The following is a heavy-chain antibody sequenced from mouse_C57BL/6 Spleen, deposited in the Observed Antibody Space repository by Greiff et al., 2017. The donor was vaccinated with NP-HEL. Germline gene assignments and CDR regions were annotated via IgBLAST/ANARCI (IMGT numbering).Heavy chain of an antibody. V-gene: IGHV1-54*01. J-gene: IGHJ2*01. Sequence: QVQLQQSGAELVRPGTSVKVSCKASGYAFTNYLIEWVKQRPGQGLEWIGVINPGSGGTNYNEKFKGKATLTADKSSSTAYMQLSSLTSEDSAVYCCARGDGDYFDYWGQGTTLTVSS. CDR2: INPGSGGT. D-gene: IGHD2-3*01. CDR1: GYAFTNYL. CDR3: ARGDGDYFDY.